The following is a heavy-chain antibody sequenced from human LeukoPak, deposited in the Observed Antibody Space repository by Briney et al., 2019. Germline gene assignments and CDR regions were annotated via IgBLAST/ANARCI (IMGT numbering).Heavy chain of an antibody. CDR1: GFTVSSNY. V-gene: IGHV3-53*01. Sequence: GGSLRLSCAASGFTVSSNYMSWVRQAPGKGLEWVSVIYSGGSTYYADSVKSRFTISRDNSKNTLYLQMNSLRAEDTAVYYCAKVPLWFGDHLQPPYYWGQGTLVTVSS. J-gene: IGHJ4*02. CDR2: IYSGGST. D-gene: IGHD3-10*01. CDR3: AKVPLWFGDHLQPPYY.